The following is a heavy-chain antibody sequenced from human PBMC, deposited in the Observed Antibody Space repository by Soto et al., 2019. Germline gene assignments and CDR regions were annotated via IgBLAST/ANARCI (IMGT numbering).Heavy chain of an antibody. CDR1: GYTFTSYY. CDR2: INPSDDST. Sequence: QVQLVQSGAELKKPGASVKLSCKTSGYTFTSYYIHWVRQAPGQGLEWVAIINPSDDSTSTTQKFQGRVTVTRDMCTSTVYMDLSSMRSEDTAVYYCALNAFDFWGQGTMVTVSS. CDR3: ALNAFDF. V-gene: IGHV1-46*01. J-gene: IGHJ3*01.